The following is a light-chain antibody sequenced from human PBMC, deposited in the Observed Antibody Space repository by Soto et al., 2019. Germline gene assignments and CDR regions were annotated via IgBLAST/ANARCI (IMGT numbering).Light chain of an antibody. J-gene: IGKJ2*01. Sequence: DIQMTQSPSSLSASVGDRVTITCRARQNIRPYLNWYQQKPGKAPTLLIYTISNLQSGVPSRFSGTGSGTDFTLTISSLQPEDVATYFCQQSYTAPYTFGQGTKLEMK. CDR1: QNIRPY. CDR3: QQSYTAPYT. CDR2: TIS. V-gene: IGKV1-39*01.